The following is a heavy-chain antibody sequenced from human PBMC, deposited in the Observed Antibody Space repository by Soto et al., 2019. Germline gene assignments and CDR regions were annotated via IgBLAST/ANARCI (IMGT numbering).Heavy chain of an antibody. CDR2: INHSGGT. V-gene: IGHV4-34*01. D-gene: IGHD2-2*01. J-gene: IGHJ5*02. Sequence: SETLSLTCAVSGGSLIGYYWTWILQPPGKGLEWIGEINHSGGTNYNPSLKSRVTISVDTSKNQFSLKLSSVTAADTAVFYCARRKPAATSKAWFDPWGQGTLVTVSS. CDR3: ARRKPAATSKAWFDP. CDR1: GGSLIGYY.